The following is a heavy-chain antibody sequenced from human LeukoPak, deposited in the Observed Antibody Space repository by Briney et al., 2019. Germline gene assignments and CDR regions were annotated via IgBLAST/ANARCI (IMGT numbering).Heavy chain of an antibody. CDR2: IYSSGSS. CDR1: GVSISSYD. D-gene: IGHD3-22*01. J-gene: IGHJ5*02. V-gene: IGHV4-4*07. CDR3: ARESSGYYGLFDP. Sequence: SETLSLTCTVSGVSISSYDWSWIRQPAGKGLEWIGRIYSSGSSNYNPSLKSRVTMSVDTSKNQFSLKLSSVTAADTAVYYCARESSGYYGLFDPWGQGTLVTVSS.